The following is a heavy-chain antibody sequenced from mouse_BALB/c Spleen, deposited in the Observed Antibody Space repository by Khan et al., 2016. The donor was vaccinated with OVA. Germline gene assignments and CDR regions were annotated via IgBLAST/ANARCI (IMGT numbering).Heavy chain of an antibody. J-gene: IGHJ1*01. CDR2: ISTYYGDA. D-gene: IGHD1-1*01. Sequence: QVQLKESGAELVRPGVSVKISCKGSGYTFTDYAMHWVKQSHAKSLEWIGVISTYYGDANYNQKFKGKATMTVDKSSSTAYMELGRLTSEDSAIYYCAREYGSSYRYFDVWGAGTTVTVSS. CDR1: GYTFTDYA. CDR3: AREYGSSYRYFDV. V-gene: IGHV1S137*01.